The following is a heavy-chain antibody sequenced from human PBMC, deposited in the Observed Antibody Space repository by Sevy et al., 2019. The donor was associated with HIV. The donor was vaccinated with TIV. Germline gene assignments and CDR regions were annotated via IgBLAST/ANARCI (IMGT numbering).Heavy chain of an antibody. CDR1: GFAFSDYA. CDR3: GRAQGYCVINSCFGGSINAFDI. Sequence: GGSLRLSCAASGFAFSDYAMHWVRQVPGKGLEWVSGISWNSGAIGYADSVKGRFTISRDNAKNSLHLQMNSLRVEDTALYYCGRAQGYCVINSCFGGSINAFDIWGQGTTVTVSS. V-gene: IGHV3-9*01. D-gene: IGHD2-15*01. CDR2: ISWNSGAI. J-gene: IGHJ3*02.